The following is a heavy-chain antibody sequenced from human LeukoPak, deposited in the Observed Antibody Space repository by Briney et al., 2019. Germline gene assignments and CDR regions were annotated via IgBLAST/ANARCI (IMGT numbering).Heavy chain of an antibody. J-gene: IGHJ4*02. Sequence: ASVKVSCKASGYTFTGYYMHWVRQAPGQGFEWMGWINPNSGGTSYAQKFQGRVTMTRDTSISTAYMELSRLRSDDTAVYYCASGEYYDFWSGYYLFDYWGQGTLVTVSS. CDR1: GYTFTGYY. D-gene: IGHD3-3*01. CDR2: INPNSGGT. CDR3: ASGEYYDFWSGYYLFDY. V-gene: IGHV1-2*02.